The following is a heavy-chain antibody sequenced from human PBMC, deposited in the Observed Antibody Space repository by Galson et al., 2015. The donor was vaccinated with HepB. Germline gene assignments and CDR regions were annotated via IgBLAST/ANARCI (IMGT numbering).Heavy chain of an antibody. CDR3: AKDGAITIFGAKIGDGAFDI. J-gene: IGHJ3*02. Sequence: SLRLSCAASGFTFSSYGMHWVRQAPGKGLEWVAVISYDGSNKYYADSVKGRFTISRDNSKNTLYLQMNSLRAEDTAVYYCAKDGAITIFGAKIGDGAFDIWGQGTMVTVSS. CDR2: ISYDGSNK. CDR1: GFTFSSYG. V-gene: IGHV3-30*18. D-gene: IGHD3-3*01.